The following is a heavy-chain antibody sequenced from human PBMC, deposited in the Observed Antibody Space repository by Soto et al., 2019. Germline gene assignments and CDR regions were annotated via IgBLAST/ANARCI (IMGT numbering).Heavy chain of an antibody. CDR3: ARAPFYSSVGWFDP. D-gene: IGHD6-19*01. Sequence: ASVKVSCKASGYTFTSYGISWVRQAPGQGLEWMGWISAYNGNTNYAQKLQGRVTMTTDTSTSTAYMELRSLRSDDTAVYYCARAPFYSSVGWFDPWGQGTLVTVSS. CDR2: ISAYNGNT. V-gene: IGHV1-18*01. J-gene: IGHJ5*02. CDR1: GYTFTSYG.